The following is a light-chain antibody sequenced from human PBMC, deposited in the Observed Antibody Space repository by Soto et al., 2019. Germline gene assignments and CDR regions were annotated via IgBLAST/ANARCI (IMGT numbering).Light chain of an antibody. CDR1: QSIDRS. CDR3: QQSYTTPWT. CDR2: AAS. J-gene: IGKJ1*01. V-gene: IGKV1-39*01. Sequence: DIQMTQSPSSLSASVGDRVTITCRSSQSIDRSLNWYQQEPGEAPNLLIYAASGLQTGVPSRFSGGASGTDFTLTISSVQLDDFATYYCQQSYTTPWTFGQGTKVEMK.